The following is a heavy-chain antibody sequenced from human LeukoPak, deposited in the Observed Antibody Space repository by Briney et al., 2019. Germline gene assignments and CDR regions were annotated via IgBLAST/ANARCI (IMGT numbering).Heavy chain of an antibody. D-gene: IGHD3-16*01. J-gene: IGHJ4*01. CDR2: INGDGSRI. V-gene: IGHV3-74*01. Sequence: SGGSLRLSCVASGFTFSSHWMHWVRQVPRKGLMWVSRINGDGSRIHYGDSVKGRFTISRDNAKNTLYLQMTSLRGDDTAIYFCARDALGGRTKFDSWGHGSLVTVSS. CDR3: ARDALGGRTKFDS. CDR1: GFTFSSHW.